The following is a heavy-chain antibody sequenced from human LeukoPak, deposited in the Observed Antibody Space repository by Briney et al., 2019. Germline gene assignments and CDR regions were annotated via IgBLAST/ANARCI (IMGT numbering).Heavy chain of an antibody. CDR2: IRYDGSNK. CDR1: GFTFSSYG. Sequence: GGSLRLSCAASGFTFSSYGMHWVRQAPGKGLEWVAFIRYDGSNKYYADSVKGRFTISRDNSKNTLYLQMNSLRAEDTAVYYCARGGSPYSSSWPHYYYYMDVWGKGTTVTVSS. CDR3: ARGGSPYSSSWPHYYYYMDV. D-gene: IGHD6-13*01. V-gene: IGHV3-30*02. J-gene: IGHJ6*03.